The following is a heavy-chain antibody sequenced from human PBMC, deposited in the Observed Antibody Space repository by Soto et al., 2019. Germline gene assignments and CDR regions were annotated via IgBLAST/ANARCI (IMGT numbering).Heavy chain of an antibody. CDR3: ARLTDSIAAAVGYYYGMDV. J-gene: IGHJ6*02. V-gene: IGHV5-51*01. CDR2: IYPGDSDV. CDR1: GYTFTNHL. D-gene: IGHD6-13*01. Sequence: GESLKISCQASGYTFTNHLIGWVRQMPGKGLEWMGTIYPGDSDVRYSPSFQGQVTISADKSISTAYLQWSSLKASDTAMYYCARLTDSIAAAVGYYYGMDVWGQGTTVTVSS.